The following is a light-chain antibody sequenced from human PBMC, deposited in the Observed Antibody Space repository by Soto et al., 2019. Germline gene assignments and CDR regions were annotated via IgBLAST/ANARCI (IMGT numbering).Light chain of an antibody. CDR1: QSVSSSY. CDR2: GAS. J-gene: IGKJ2*01. CDR3: QQYGSSPPHT. V-gene: IGKV3-20*01. Sequence: EIVLTQSPGTLSLSPGERATLSCRASQSVSSSYLAWYQQKPGQAPRLLIYGASSRATGIPDRFSGSGSGTDFTLTISRLEPEDFAVYYCQQYGSSPPHTFGQGTKVELK.